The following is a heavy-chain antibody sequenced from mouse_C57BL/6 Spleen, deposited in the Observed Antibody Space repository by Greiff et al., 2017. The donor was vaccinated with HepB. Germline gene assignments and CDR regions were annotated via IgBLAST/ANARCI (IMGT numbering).Heavy chain of an antibody. CDR1: GYTFTDYE. Sequence: QVQLKESGAELVRPGASVTLSCKASGYTFTDYEMHWVKQTPVHGLEWIGAIDPETGGTAYKQKFKGKAILTADKSSSPAYMELRSLTSEDSAVYYCTTTVVATNYFDYWGQGTTLTVSS. J-gene: IGHJ2*01. CDR2: IDPETGGT. CDR3: TTTVVATNYFDY. D-gene: IGHD1-1*01. V-gene: IGHV1-15*01.